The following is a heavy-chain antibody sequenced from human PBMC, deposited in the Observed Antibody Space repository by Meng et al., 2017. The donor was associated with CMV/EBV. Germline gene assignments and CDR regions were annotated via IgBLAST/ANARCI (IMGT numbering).Heavy chain of an antibody. CDR2: ITSGSSST. CDR3: ARGADYGDPSPRIFDY. D-gene: IGHD4/OR15-4a*01. Sequence: GESLKISCAASGFTFSTYSMNWVRQAPGKGLEWVSYITSGSSSTYYADSVKGRFSISRDNGENSLSLHMTSLRGEDTAVYYCARGADYGDPSPRIFDYWGQGTLVTVSS. V-gene: IGHV3-48*04. CDR1: GFTFSTYS. J-gene: IGHJ4*02.